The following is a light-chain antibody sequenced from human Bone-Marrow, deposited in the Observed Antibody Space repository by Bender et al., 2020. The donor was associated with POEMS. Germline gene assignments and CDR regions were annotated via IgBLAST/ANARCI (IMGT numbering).Light chain of an antibody. J-gene: IGLJ2*01. CDR2: KDT. V-gene: IGLV3-25*03. Sequence: SYELTQPPSVSVSPGQTARIPCSGDGLPKQYVYWYQKKPGQAPVLVMSKDTQRPSGIPERFSGSSSGTTVTLTISGVQAEDEADYYCQSADSNAIYFFGGGTQLTVL. CDR3: QSADSNAIYF. CDR1: GLPKQY.